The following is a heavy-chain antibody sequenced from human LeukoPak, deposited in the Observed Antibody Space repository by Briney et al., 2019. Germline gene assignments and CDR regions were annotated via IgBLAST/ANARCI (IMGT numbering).Heavy chain of an antibody. V-gene: IGHV4-61*02. J-gene: IGHJ5*02. D-gene: IGHD1-26*01. CDR1: GDSISSGSYY. CDR3: TRGHSGTYYVEFDT. Sequence: SETLSLTCTVSGDSISSGSYYWSWIRQPAGKGLEWIGRIYTSGTTNYNPSLKSRVTIPVDTSKNQFSLKLTSVTAADTAVYYCTRGHSGTYYVEFDTWGQGTLVTVSS. CDR2: IYTSGTT.